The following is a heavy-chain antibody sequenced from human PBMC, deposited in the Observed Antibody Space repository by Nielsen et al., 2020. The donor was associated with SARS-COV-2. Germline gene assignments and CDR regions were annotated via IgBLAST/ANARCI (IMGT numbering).Heavy chain of an antibody. CDR3: ARDFRLGSYFDY. D-gene: IGHD4-11*01. V-gene: IGHV1-2*06. Sequence: ASVKVSCKVSGYTLTELSMHWVRQAPGQGLEWMGRINPNSGGTNYAQKFQGRVTMTRDTSISTAYMELSSLRSEDTAVYYCARDFRLGSYFDYWGQGTLVTVSS. CDR1: GYTLTELS. J-gene: IGHJ4*02. CDR2: INPNSGGT.